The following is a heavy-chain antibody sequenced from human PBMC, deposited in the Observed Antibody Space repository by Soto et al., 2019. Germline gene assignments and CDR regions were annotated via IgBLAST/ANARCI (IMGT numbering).Heavy chain of an antibody. D-gene: IGHD3-22*01. CDR1: GDTFTSYD. CDR3: ARRFSGYHLHYYGMDV. V-gene: IGHV1-8*01. Sequence: ASVKVSCKASGDTFTSYDINWVRQATGQGLEWMGWMNPNSGNTGYAQRYQGRVTMTRNTSISTAYMELSSLRSEDTAVYYCARRFSGYHLHYYGMDVWGEGNTVTVSS. J-gene: IGHJ6*04. CDR2: MNPNSGNT.